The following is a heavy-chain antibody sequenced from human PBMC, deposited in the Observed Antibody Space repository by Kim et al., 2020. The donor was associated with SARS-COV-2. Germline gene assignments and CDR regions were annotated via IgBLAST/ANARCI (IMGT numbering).Heavy chain of an antibody. Sequence: ADSVKGRFTISRDTSKNTLYLQMNSMRAEDTAVYYCAKNEYSSGWYDYWGQGTLVTVSS. D-gene: IGHD6-19*01. J-gene: IGHJ4*02. CDR3: AKNEYSSGWYDY. V-gene: IGHV3-23*01.